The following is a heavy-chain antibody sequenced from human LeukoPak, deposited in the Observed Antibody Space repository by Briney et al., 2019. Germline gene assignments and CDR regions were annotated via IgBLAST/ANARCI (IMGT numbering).Heavy chain of an antibody. CDR3: ARETSLAGFASGLGFNY. CDR1: GYSIRSTYY. V-gene: IGHV4-38-2*02. CDR2: IYHSGST. Sequence: SETLSLTCTVSGYSIRSTYYWGWIRQPPGKGLEWIGSIYHSGSTYYNPSLKSRVTISIDTSNSQFSLKLTSVTAADTAAYYCARETSLAGFASGLGFNYWGQGILVTVSS. J-gene: IGHJ4*02. D-gene: IGHD6-19*01.